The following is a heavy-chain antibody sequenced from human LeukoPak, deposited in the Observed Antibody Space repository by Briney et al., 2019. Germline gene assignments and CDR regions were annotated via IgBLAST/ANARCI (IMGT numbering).Heavy chain of an antibody. D-gene: IGHD1-26*01. Sequence: GESLKISCKGSGYSFNSYWIGWVRQMPGKGLNWMGIIYPGDSDARYSPSFQGQVTISADKSISTAYLQWSSLKASDTAMYYCARRRDLYSGSYYPFDYWGQGTLVTVSS. CDR3: ARRRDLYSGSYYPFDY. CDR1: GYSFNSYW. CDR2: IYPGDSDA. V-gene: IGHV5-51*01. J-gene: IGHJ4*02.